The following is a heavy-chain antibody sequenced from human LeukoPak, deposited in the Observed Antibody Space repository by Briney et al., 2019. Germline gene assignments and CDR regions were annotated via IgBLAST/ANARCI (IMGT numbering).Heavy chain of an antibody. CDR3: ARDFYCSRTSCYAPSFDY. Sequence: GKSLRLSCAASGFTFSNYAMHWVRQAPGKGLEWVAATSHDEGNKYYADSVKGRFTISRDNSKNTLYLQMKSLRAEDTAVYYCARDFYCSRTSCYAPSFDYWGQGTLVTVSS. V-gene: IGHV3-30-3*01. CDR1: GFTFSNYA. CDR2: TSHDEGNK. J-gene: IGHJ4*02. D-gene: IGHD2-2*01.